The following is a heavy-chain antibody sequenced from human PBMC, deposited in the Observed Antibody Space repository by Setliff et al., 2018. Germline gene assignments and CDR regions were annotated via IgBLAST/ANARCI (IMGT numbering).Heavy chain of an antibody. CDR3: ARVPLHSGSYGEYYYYGMDV. V-gene: IGHV4-39*07. CDR1: GGSISSSSYY. J-gene: IGHJ6*02. Sequence: SETLSLTCTVSGGSISSSSYYWGWIRQPPGKGLEWIGSIYYSGSTYYNPSLKSRVTISVDTSKNQFSLKLSSVTAADTAVYYCARVPLHSGSYGEYYYYGMDVWGQGTTVTVS. CDR2: IYYSGST. D-gene: IGHD1-26*01.